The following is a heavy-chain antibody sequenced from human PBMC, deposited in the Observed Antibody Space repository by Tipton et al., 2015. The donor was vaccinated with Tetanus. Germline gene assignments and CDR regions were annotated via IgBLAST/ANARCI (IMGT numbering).Heavy chain of an antibody. CDR2: IGGSGRIT. CDR1: GFTFGSYF. J-gene: IGHJ5*02. V-gene: IGHV3-23*01. CDR3: AKGSLTRADT. Sequence: AASGFTFGSYFMTWVRQAPGKGLEWVSAIGGSGRITYYADSVKGRFTISRDNSKNTLYLQMNILRVEDTAVYYCAKGSLTRADTWGQGTLVTVSS.